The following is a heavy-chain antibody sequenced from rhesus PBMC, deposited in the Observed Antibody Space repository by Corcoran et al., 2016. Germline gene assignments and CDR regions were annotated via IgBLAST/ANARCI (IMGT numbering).Heavy chain of an antibody. Sequence: QVQLIQTGTEVKKPGSSVKVSCKTSGYTFTDFYIHWVRQAPGQGLEWVRETNPKTGEKKYAQKFQGRVIVTRDTSTGTVYMDLSSLRSEDTAVYYCARDRYSATWNFGYWGQGVLVIVSS. CDR2: TNPKTGEK. V-gene: IGHV1-138*01. CDR3: ARDRYSATWNFGY. D-gene: IGHD1-38*01. J-gene: IGHJ4*01. CDR1: GYTFTDFY.